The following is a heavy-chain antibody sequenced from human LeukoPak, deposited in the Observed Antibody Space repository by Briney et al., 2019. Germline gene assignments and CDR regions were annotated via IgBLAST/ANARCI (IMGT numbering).Heavy chain of an antibody. Sequence: KPSETLSLTCAVSGDFITDNNYYWAWTRQPPGRGLEWIATIYFSGSTYFNRSLESRVAMSVDTSSNQFSLRLDSVTAADTAVYYCSRHGWRQSGSGYYHDYWGPGILVTVSS. V-gene: IGHV4-39*01. CDR1: GDFITDNNYY. J-gene: IGHJ4*02. CDR2: IYFSGST. CDR3: SRHGWRQSGSGYYHDY. D-gene: IGHD3-22*01.